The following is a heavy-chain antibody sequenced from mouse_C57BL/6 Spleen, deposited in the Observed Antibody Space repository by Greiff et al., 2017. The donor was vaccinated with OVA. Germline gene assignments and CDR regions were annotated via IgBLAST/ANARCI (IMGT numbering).Heavy chain of an antibody. Sequence: EVKLMESGEGLVKPGGSLKLSCAASGFTFSSYAMSWVRQTPEKRLEWVAYISSGGDYIYYADTVKGRFTISRDNARNTLYLQMSSLKSEDTAMYYCTRGYYSGGWFAYWGQGTLVTVSA. CDR2: ISSGGDYI. D-gene: IGHD1-1*01. CDR1: GFTFSSYA. V-gene: IGHV5-9-1*02. J-gene: IGHJ3*01. CDR3: TRGYYSGGWFAY.